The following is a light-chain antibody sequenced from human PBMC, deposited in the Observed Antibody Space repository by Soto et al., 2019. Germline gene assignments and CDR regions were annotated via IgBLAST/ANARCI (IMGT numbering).Light chain of an antibody. Sequence: EIVMTQSPATLSVSPGERATLSCRASQSVTSNLAWYQQKPGQAPRLLIYGASTRATGIPARFSGSASGTEFTLTISCLPSEDFAVYYCQQYNNWPPWTFGQGTKVEIK. J-gene: IGKJ1*01. V-gene: IGKV3-15*01. CDR3: QQYNNWPPWT. CDR1: QSVTSN. CDR2: GAS.